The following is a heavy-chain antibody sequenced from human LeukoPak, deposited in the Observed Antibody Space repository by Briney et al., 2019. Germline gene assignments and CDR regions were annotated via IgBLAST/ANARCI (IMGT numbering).Heavy chain of an antibody. CDR1: GYSFTSYW. Sequence: GESLKISCKGSGYSFTSYWIGWVRQAPGQGLEWMGWISSSNGNTHYARDLQGRVTMTTDTSTSTAYMELRSLSFDDTAVYYCSKHCSSTNCQALDYWGQGTVVTVSS. J-gene: IGHJ4*02. V-gene: IGHV1-18*04. D-gene: IGHD2-2*01. CDR2: ISSSNGNT. CDR3: SKHCSSTNCQALDY.